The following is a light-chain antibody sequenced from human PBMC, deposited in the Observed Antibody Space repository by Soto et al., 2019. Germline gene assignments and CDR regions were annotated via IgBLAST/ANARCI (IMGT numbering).Light chain of an antibody. V-gene: IGLV2-14*01. CDR2: DVS. CDR1: SSDVGGYNY. J-gene: IGLJ2*01. Sequence: QSALTQPASGSGCPGQSITISCTGTSSDVGGYNYVSWYQQHPGKAPKLMIYDVSNRPSGVSNRFSGSKSGNTASLTISGLQAEDEADYYCSSYTSSSTPVVFGGGTKLTVL. CDR3: SSYTSSSTPVV.